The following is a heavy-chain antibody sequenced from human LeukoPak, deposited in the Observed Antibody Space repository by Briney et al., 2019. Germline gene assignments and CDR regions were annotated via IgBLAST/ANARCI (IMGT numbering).Heavy chain of an antibody. CDR3: ARDNPIAAAGTLDY. CDR2: IIPIFGTA. J-gene: IGHJ4*02. D-gene: IGHD6-13*01. Sequence: ASVKVSCKASGGTFSSYAISWVRQAPGQGLEWMGGIIPIFGTANYAQKFQGRVTITADESTSTAYMELRSLRSDDTAVYYCARDNPIAAAGTLDYWGQGTLVTVSS. V-gene: IGHV1-69*13. CDR1: GGTFSSYA.